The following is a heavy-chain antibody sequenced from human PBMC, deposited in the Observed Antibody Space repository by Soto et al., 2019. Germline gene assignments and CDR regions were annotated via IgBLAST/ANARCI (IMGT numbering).Heavy chain of an antibody. Sequence: QVQLQESGPGLVKPSQTLSLTCTVSGGSISSGGYYWSWIRQHPGKGLEWIGYIYYSGSTYYNPSRKSRVTISVDTSKNQFSLKLSSVTAADTAVYYCARDHLSHSHNWFDPWGQGTLVTVSS. J-gene: IGHJ5*02. CDR2: IYYSGST. V-gene: IGHV4-31*03. CDR3: ARDHLSHSHNWFDP. CDR1: GGSISSGGYY. D-gene: IGHD5-18*01.